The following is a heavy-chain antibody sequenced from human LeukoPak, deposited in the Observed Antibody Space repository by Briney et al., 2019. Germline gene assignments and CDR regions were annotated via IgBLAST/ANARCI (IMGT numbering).Heavy chain of an antibody. Sequence: PSQTLSLTCTVSGGSISSGSYYWSWIRQPAGKGLEWIGRIYTSGSTNYNPSLKSRVTISVDTSKNQFSLKLSSVTAADTAVYYCARERGKYSSSWGLLDYWGQGTLVTVSS. D-gene: IGHD6-13*01. CDR2: IYTSGST. CDR1: GGSISSGSYY. J-gene: IGHJ4*02. CDR3: ARERGKYSSSWGLLDY. V-gene: IGHV4-61*02.